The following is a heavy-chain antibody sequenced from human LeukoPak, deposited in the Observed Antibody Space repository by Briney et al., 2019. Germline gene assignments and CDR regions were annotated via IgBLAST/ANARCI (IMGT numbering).Heavy chain of an antibody. CDR3: AKDSLYDSSGYYYESDY. CDR2: ISWNSGSI. D-gene: IGHD3-22*01. Sequence: GGSLRLSCAASGFTFDDYAMHWVRQAPGKGLEWVSGISWNSGSIGYADSVKGRFTISRDNAKNSLYLQMNSLRAEDTALYYCAKDSLYDSSGYYYESDYWGQGTLVTFSS. V-gene: IGHV3-9*01. J-gene: IGHJ4*02. CDR1: GFTFDDYA.